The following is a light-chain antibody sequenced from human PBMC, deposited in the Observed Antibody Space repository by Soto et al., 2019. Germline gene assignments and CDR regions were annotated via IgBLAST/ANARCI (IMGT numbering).Light chain of an antibody. J-gene: IGLJ2*01. CDR3: AAWDDSLSGRV. CDR1: SSNIGSNY. V-gene: IGLV1-47*01. Sequence: QLVLTQPPSVSGTPGQRVTISCSGSSSNIGSNYVSWYQQLPGTAPKLLIYRNDQRPSGVPDRFSGSKSATSASLAISGLRSEDEADYYCAAWDDSLSGRVFGGGTKLTVL. CDR2: RND.